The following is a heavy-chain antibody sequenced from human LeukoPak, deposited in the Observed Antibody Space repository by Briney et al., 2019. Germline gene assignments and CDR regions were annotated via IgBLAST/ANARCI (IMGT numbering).Heavy chain of an antibody. CDR2: INPSNGDT. Sequence: ASVKVSCKASGYTFSAYYIHWVRQAPGRGLEWMAWINPSNGDTNYAQKFQGRVTMTRDTSISTAYMELTRLISGDTAVYYCARVGSSGWYVHPTLDYWGQGTLVTVSS. D-gene: IGHD6-19*01. CDR3: ARVGSSGWYVHPTLDY. CDR1: GYTFSAYY. J-gene: IGHJ4*02. V-gene: IGHV1-2*02.